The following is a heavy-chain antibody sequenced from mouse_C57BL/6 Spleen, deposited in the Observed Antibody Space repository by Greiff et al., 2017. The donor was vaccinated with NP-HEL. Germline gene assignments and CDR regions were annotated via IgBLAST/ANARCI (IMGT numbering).Heavy chain of an antibody. D-gene: IGHD2-3*01. CDR3: ATGDGYCARAY. J-gene: IGHJ3*01. Sequence: EVQLQQSGPELVKPGASVKMSCKASGYTFTDYNMHWVKQSHGKSLEWTGYINPNNGGTSYNQKFQGKATLTVNKSSSTAYMELRSLTSEESAVYYCATGDGYCARAYWGQGTLVTVSA. CDR2: INPNNGGT. CDR1: GYTFTDYN. V-gene: IGHV1-22*01.